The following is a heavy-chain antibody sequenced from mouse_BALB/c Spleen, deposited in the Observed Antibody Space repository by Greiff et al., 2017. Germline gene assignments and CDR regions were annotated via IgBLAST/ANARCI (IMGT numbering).Heavy chain of an antibody. CDR2: ISSGGSYT. CDR3: ARGGYDPYYYAMDY. V-gene: IGHV5-9-4*01. Sequence: EVKVVESGGGLVKPGGSLKLSCAASGFTFSSYTMSWVRQTPEKRLEWVATISSGGSYTYYPDTVTGRFTISRDNAKNTLYLEMSSLRSEDTAMYYCARGGYDPYYYAMDYWGQGTSVTVSS. CDR1: GFTFSSYT. J-gene: IGHJ4*01. D-gene: IGHD2-2*01.